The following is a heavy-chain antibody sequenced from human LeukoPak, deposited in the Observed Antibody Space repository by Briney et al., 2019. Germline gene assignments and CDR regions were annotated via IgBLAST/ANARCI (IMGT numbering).Heavy chain of an antibody. CDR1: GFTLSSYG. CDR2: ISYDGSNK. V-gene: IGHV3-30*03. J-gene: IGHJ4*02. Sequence: PGGSLRLSCAASGFTLSSYGMHWVRQAPGKGLEGVAVISYDGSNKYYADSVKGRFTISRDNSKNTLYLQMNSLRAEDTAVYYCARDVKGGNFDYWGQGTLVTVSS. D-gene: IGHD3-16*01. CDR3: ARDVKGGNFDY.